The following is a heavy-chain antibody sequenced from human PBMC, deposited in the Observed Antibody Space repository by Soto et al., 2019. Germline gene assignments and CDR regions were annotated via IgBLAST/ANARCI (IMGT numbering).Heavy chain of an antibody. CDR3: ARDFNFKAQGLHRY. J-gene: IGHJ4*02. CDR1: GFTVSRNY. V-gene: IGHV3-53*01. Sequence: GGSLRLSCAASGFTVSRNYMNWVRQAPGKGLEWVSIIHSGGDTYYADSVKGRFTISRDNAKNSLYLQMNSLRAEDTAVYYCARDFNFKAQGLHRYWGQGTLVTVSS. CDR2: IHSGGDT.